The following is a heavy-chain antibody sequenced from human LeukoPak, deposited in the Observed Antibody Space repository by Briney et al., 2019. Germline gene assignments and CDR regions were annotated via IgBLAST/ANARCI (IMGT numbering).Heavy chain of an antibody. V-gene: IGHV4-61*02. CDR1: GGSISSSSYY. D-gene: IGHD6-13*01. CDR2: IYTSGST. Sequence: SETLSLTCTVSGGSISSSSYYWSWIRQPAGKGLEWIGRIYTSGSTNYNPSLKSRVTMSVDTSKNQFSLKLSSVTAADTAVYYCARGESWYGYWGQGTLVTVSS. CDR3: ARGESWYGY. J-gene: IGHJ4*02.